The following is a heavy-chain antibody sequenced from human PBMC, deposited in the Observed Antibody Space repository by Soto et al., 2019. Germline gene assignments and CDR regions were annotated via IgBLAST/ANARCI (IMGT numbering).Heavy chain of an antibody. CDR2: ISGSGGST. D-gene: IGHD4-17*01. CDR1: GFTFSSYA. V-gene: IGHV3-23*01. CDR3: AKWRYGDYYYYGMDV. J-gene: IGHJ6*02. Sequence: GGSLRLSCAASGFTFSSYAMSWVRQAPGKGLEWVSAISGSGGSTYYADSVKGRFTISRDNSKNTLYLQMNSLRAEDTAVYYCAKWRYGDYYYYGMDVWGQGTTVTVSS.